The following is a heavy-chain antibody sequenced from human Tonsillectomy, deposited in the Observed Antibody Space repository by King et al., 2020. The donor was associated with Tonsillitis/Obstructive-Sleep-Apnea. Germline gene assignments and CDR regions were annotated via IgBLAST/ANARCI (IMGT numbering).Heavy chain of an antibody. Sequence: QLVQSGAEVKKPGASVKVSCKVSGYTLTELSMHWVRQAPGKGLEWMGGFDPEDGETIYAQKFQGRVTMTEDTSTDTAYMELSSLRSEDTAVYYCATVNRKYYDFWSGYQNWFDPWGQGTLVTVSS. CDR3: ATVNRKYYDFWSGYQNWFDP. V-gene: IGHV1-24*01. J-gene: IGHJ5*02. CDR2: FDPEDGET. D-gene: IGHD3-3*01. CDR1: GYTLTELS.